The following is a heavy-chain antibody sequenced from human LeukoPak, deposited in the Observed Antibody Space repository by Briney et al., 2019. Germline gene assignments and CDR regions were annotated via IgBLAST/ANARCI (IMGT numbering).Heavy chain of an antibody. CDR3: ARSAYGDYPAAAFDI. D-gene: IGHD4-17*01. J-gene: IGHJ3*02. CDR1: GGTFSSYT. V-gene: IGHV1-69*02. CDR2: IIPILGIA. Sequence: ASVKVSCKASGGTFSSYTISWVRQAPGQGLEWMGRIIPILGIANYAQKFQGRVTIIADKSTSTAYMELSSLRSEDTAVYYCARSAYGDYPAAAFDIWGQGTMVTVSS.